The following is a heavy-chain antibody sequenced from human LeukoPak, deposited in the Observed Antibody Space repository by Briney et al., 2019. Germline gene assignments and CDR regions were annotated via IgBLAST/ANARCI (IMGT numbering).Heavy chain of an antibody. CDR1: GGSISSYY. Sequence: PSETLSLTCTVSGGSISSYYWSWIRQPPGKGLEWIGYIYYSGSTNYNPSLKSRVTISVDTSKNQFSLKLSSVTAADTAVYYCARASIRGRVGAFDIWGQGTMVTVSS. D-gene: IGHD3-10*01. CDR3: ARASIRGRVGAFDI. CDR2: IYYSGST. V-gene: IGHV4-59*08. J-gene: IGHJ3*02.